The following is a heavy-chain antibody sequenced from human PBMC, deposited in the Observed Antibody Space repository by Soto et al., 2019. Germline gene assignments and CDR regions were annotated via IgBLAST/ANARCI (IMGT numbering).Heavy chain of an antibody. J-gene: IGHJ4*02. D-gene: IGHD4-17*01. CDR1: GLTFSSLD. CDR2: ISYDGSNK. CDR3: AKPHSTVVTLAFDY. Sequence: QVQLVESGGGVVQPGKSLRLSCVSSGLTFSSLDMHLVRQAPGKGLEWVAVISYDGSNKYYADSVKGRFSVSRDNSKNALFLQMNNLISEDTAVYYCAKPHSTVVTLAFDYWGQGTLVTVSS. V-gene: IGHV3-30*18.